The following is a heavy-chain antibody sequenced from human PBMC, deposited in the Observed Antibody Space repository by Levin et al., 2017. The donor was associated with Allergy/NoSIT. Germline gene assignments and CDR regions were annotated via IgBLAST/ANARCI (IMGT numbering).Heavy chain of an antibody. Sequence: SGPTLVKFTQTLTLTCTFSGFSLSTSGVGVGWIRQPPGKALEWLALIYWDDDKRYSPSLKSRLTITKDTSKNQVVLTMTNMDPVDTATYYCAHRRRSGVVTTKIDPFDYWGQGTLVTVSS. CDR3: AHRRRSGVVTTKIDPFDY. CDR2: IYWDDDK. J-gene: IGHJ4*02. CDR1: GFSLSTSGVG. V-gene: IGHV2-5*02. D-gene: IGHD2-21*02.